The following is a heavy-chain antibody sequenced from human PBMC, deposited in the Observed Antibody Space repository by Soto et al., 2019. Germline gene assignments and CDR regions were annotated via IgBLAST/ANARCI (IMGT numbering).Heavy chain of an antibody. J-gene: IGHJ4*02. CDR2: ISGSGGST. Sequence: GGSLRLSCAASGFTFSSYAMSWVRQAPGKGLEWVSAISGSGGSTYYADSVKGRFTISRDNSKNTLDLQMNSLRAEDTAVYYCAKDPEGYYDSSGYPYYFDYWGQGTLVTVSS. D-gene: IGHD3-22*01. CDR3: AKDPEGYYDSSGYPYYFDY. V-gene: IGHV3-23*01. CDR1: GFTFSSYA.